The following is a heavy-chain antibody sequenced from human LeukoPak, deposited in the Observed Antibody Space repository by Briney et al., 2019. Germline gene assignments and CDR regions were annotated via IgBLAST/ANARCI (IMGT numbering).Heavy chain of an antibody. CDR3: ARGPRYYYDSSGYYWRVPYFDY. Sequence: SGGSLRLSCAASGFTFSSYSMNWVRQAPGKGLEWVSYISSSSSTIYYADSVKGRFTISRDNSKNTLYLQMGSLRAEDMAVYYCARGPRYYYDSSGYYWRVPYFDYWGQGTLVTVSS. CDR1: GFTFSSYS. D-gene: IGHD3-22*01. J-gene: IGHJ4*02. CDR2: ISSSSSTI. V-gene: IGHV3-48*01.